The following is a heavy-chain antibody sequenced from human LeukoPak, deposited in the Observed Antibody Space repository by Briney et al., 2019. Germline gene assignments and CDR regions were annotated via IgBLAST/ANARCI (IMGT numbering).Heavy chain of an antibody. CDR3: ARGAGGDY. V-gene: IGHV3-33*05. CDR2: ISYDGSNK. CDR1: GFTFSSYG. J-gene: IGHJ4*02. Sequence: AGGSLRLSCAASGFTFSSYGMHWVRQAPGKGLEWVAVISYDGSNKYYADSVKGRFTISRDNAKSTLYLQMNSLRAEDTAVYYCARGAGGDYWGQGTLVTVSS. D-gene: IGHD3-16*01.